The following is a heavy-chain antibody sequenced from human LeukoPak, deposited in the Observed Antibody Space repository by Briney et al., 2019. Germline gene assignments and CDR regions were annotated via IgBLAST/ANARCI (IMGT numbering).Heavy chain of an antibody. V-gene: IGHV3-30*03. CDR2: ISYDGSNK. CDR3: ARGSYSSSGLTGSH. CDR1: GFTFSSYG. D-gene: IGHD6-6*01. Sequence: GGSPRLSCAASGFTFSSYGMHWVRQAPGKGLEWVAVISYDGSNKYYADSVKGRFTISRDNSKNTLYLQMNSLRAEDTAVYYCARGSYSSSGLTGSHWGQGTLVTVSS. J-gene: IGHJ4*02.